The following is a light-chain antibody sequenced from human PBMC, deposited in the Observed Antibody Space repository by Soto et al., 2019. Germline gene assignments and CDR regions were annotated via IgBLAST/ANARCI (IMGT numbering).Light chain of an antibody. CDR3: QQVNVYPST. CDR1: QGISSY. Sequence: IQLTQSPSSLSASVGDRVTITCRASQGISSYLGWYQQKTGKAPNLLIYDASTLHSGVPSRFRGGGSGTDFTLPLSRLQPEDFETYYCQQVNVYPSTFGGGTKVDIK. V-gene: IGKV1-9*01. CDR2: DAS. J-gene: IGKJ4*01.